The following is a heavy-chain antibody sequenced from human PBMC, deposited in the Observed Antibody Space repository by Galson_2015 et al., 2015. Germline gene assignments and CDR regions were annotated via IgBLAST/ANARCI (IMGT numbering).Heavy chain of an antibody. CDR1: GGSISSSNW. J-gene: IGHJ6*03. Sequence: ETLSLTCAVSGGSISSSNWWSWVRQPPGKGLEWIGEIYHSGSTNYNPSLKSRVTISVDKSKNQFSLKLSSVTAADTAVYYCARESEGSDYYYYYMDVWGKGTTVTVSS. CDR3: ARESEGSDYYYYYMDV. D-gene: IGHD3-3*01. V-gene: IGHV4-4*02. CDR2: IYHSGST.